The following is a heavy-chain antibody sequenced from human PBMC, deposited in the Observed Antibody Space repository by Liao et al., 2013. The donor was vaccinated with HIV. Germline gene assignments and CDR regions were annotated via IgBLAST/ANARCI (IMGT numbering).Heavy chain of an antibody. CDR2: FYYSGST. J-gene: IGHJ3*02. Sequence: QVQLQESGPGLVKPSETLSLTCIVSGDSITTAFYYVAWIRQAPGKGLEWIGNFYYSGSTNYNPSLKSRVTMSVDTSKNQFSLKLSSVTAADTAVYYCARAPITIVGVSVYGGAFDIWGQGTMVTVSS. D-gene: IGHD1-26*01. CDR3: ARAPITIVGVSVYGGAFDI. V-gene: IGHV4-39*07. CDR1: GDSITTAFYY.